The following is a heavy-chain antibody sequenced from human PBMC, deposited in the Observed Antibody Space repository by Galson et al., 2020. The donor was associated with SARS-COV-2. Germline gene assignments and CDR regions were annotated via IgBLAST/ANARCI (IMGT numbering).Heavy chain of an antibody. D-gene: IGHD3-16*01. Sequence: GGSLRLSCAASGFTFSSYWMHWVRPAPGKGLVWVSRIYSEGSSTSYADSVKGRFTISGDDAKNTLYLHMRNLRAEDTAVYYCARGDMRNDYFDYWGQGTLVTVSS. V-gene: IGHV3-74*01. CDR3: ARGDMRNDYFDY. CDR2: IYSEGSST. CDR1: GFTFSSYW. J-gene: IGHJ4*02.